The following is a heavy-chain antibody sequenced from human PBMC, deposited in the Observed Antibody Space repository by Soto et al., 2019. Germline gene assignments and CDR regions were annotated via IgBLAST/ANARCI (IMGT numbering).Heavy chain of an antibody. Sequence: VQLVESGGGVVKPGGSLRLSCAASGFTFSSYSMNWVRQAPGKGLEWVSSISSSSSYIYYADSVKGRFTISRDNAKNSLYLQMNSLRAEDTAVYYCARDIDYYDSSGYYRDYWGQGTLVTVSS. CDR2: ISSSSSYI. V-gene: IGHV3-21*01. CDR3: ARDIDYYDSSGYYRDY. J-gene: IGHJ4*02. CDR1: GFTFSSYS. D-gene: IGHD3-22*01.